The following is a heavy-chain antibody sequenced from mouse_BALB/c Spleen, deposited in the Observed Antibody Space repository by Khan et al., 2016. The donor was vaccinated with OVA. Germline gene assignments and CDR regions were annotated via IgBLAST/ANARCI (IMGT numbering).Heavy chain of an antibody. CDR1: GDSITSGY. V-gene: IGHV3-8*02. CDR3: ERCIYCYAGYVDY. J-gene: IGHJ2*01. D-gene: IGHD1-1*01. Sequence: EVQLQESGPSLVKPSQTLSLTCSVTGDSITSGYWNWIRKFPGNKLDYMGYICYSGTTYYYPSLKSRISITRDTSKNQFYLQLHSVTTVDTATYYDERCIYCYAGYVDYWGQGTALTVSS. CDR2: ICYSGTT.